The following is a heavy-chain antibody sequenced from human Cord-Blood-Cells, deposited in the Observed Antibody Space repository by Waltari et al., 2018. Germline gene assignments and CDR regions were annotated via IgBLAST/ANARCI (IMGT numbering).Heavy chain of an antibody. V-gene: IGHV3-48*03. Sequence: EVQLVESGGGLVQPGGSLRLSCAASGFTFSSYEMNWVRQAPGKGLEWVSYISSSGSTIYYADSVKGRFTISRDNAKNSLYLQMNSLRAEDTAVYYCARDHQGGGSGSYYKFDYWGQGTLVTVSS. CDR2: ISSSGSTI. CDR1: GFTFSSYE. D-gene: IGHD3-10*01. J-gene: IGHJ4*02. CDR3: ARDHQGGGSGSYYKFDY.